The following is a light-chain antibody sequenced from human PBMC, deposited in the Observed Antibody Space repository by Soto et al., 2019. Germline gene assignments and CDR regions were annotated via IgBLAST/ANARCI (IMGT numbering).Light chain of an antibody. CDR2: DVR. Sequence: QSALTQPRSVSGSPGQSVTISCTGTSSDVGAYNYVSWYQHHPGKAPKLLIYDVRERPSGVPDRFSGSKSGNTASLTISGRQADDGSDYYCCSYPGSYTVWVFGVGTKLTVL. J-gene: IGLJ3*02. CDR1: SSDVGAYNY. V-gene: IGLV2-11*01. CDR3: CSYPGSYTVWV.